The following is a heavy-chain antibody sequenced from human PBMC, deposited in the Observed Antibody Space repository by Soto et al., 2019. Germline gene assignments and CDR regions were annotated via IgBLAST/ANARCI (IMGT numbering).Heavy chain of an antibody. V-gene: IGHV3-23*01. D-gene: IGHD6-6*01. J-gene: IGHJ4*02. CDR2: ISGSDDST. CDR3: AKRSSSSTFDY. Sequence: EVQLLESGGGWVQPGESLRLSCAASGFTFSSYAMSWVRQAPGKGLEWVSVISGSDDSTYYADSVKGRFTISRDNSKNTLYLQMNSLRAEDTAVYYCAKRSSSSTFDYWGQGTLVTVSS. CDR1: GFTFSSYA.